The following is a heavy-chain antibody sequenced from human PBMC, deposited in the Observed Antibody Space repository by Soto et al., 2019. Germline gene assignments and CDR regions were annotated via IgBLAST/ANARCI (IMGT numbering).Heavy chain of an antibody. CDR1: GFTISGKKY. Sequence: GGSLRLSCAAFGFTISGKKYVAWVRQAPGKGLEWVSALYDLDGSFYAASVKGRFTTSSDSSKTTVYLQMNDLRPDDTAVYYCATWHEREHAYDVWGQGTAVTVSS. CDR3: ATWHEREHAYDV. J-gene: IGHJ3*01. V-gene: IGHV3-53*01. CDR2: LYDLDGS. D-gene: IGHD1-1*01.